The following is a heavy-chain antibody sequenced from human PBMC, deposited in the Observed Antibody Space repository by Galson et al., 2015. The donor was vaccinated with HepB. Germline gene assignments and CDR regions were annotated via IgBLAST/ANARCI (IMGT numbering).Heavy chain of an antibody. CDR1: GFTFSSYS. CDR3: ARSQWSYDSSGYSSEYFDY. D-gene: IGHD3-22*01. V-gene: IGHV3-48*02. J-gene: IGHJ4*02. Sequence: SLRLSCAASGFTFSSYSMNWVRQAPGKGLEWVSYISSSSSTIYYADSVKGRFTISRDNAKNSLYLQMNSLRDEDTAVYYCARSQWSYDSSGYSSEYFDYWGQGTLVTVSS. CDR2: ISSSSSTI.